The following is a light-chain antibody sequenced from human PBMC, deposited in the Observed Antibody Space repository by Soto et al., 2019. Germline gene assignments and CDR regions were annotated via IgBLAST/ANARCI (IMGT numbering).Light chain of an antibody. Sequence: EIVFTQSPCTLSLSPGERATLSCRASQSVSSSYLAWYQQKPGQAPRLLIYGASSRATVIPDRFSGSGSGTDFTLTISRLEPEDFAVYYCQQYGSSPSWTFGQGTKVDIK. CDR1: QSVSSSY. V-gene: IGKV3-20*01. J-gene: IGKJ1*01. CDR2: GAS. CDR3: QQYGSSPSWT.